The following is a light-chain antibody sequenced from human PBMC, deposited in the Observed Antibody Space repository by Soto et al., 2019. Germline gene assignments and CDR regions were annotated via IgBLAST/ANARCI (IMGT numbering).Light chain of an antibody. J-gene: IGKJ1*01. CDR1: RDVGSD. Sequence: QMPQSPSSLSASVGEKIIITCLASRDVGSDVSWYQQKPGQAPKLLIYAASNLYTGVPSRFSGSRSGTEFTLTISSLQHGEFASYYCLQDYGDSWTFGQGTKVEIE. V-gene: IGKV1-6*01. CDR2: AAS. CDR3: LQDYGDSWT.